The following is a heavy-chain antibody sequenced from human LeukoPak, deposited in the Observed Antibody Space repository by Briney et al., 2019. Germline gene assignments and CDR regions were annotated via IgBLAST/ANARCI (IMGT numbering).Heavy chain of an antibody. V-gene: IGHV4-59*08. J-gene: IGHJ4*02. D-gene: IGHD6-13*01. CDR3: ARHATGYSSSWHDY. CDR2: IYYSGST. CDR1: GGSISSYY. Sequence: SETLYLTCTVSGGSISSYYWNWTRQSPESGLELIGYIYYSGSTNYNPSLKSRVTMSVDTSKNQFSLKLSSVTAADTAVYYCARHATGYSSSWHDYWGQGTLVTVS.